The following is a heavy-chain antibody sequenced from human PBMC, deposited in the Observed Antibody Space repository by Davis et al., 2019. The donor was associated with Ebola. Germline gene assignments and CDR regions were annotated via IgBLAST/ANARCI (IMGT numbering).Heavy chain of an antibody. CDR3: TNTVAAVSGWDAFDI. CDR1: GCSVSSGGYY. J-gene: IGHJ3*02. CDR2: IYYIGST. V-gene: IGHV4-61*08. D-gene: IGHD6-25*01. Sequence: SEPLSLPCSLSGCSVSSGGYYWNWIRQPPGKGLAWIVYIYYIGSTDYSPSLRGRPTISLDMSKNQFSLKLSSVTAADTAVYYCTNTVAAVSGWDAFDIWGQGTMVAVSS.